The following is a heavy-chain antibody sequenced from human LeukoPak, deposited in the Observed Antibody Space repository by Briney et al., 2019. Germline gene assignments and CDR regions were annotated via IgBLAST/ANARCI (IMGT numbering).Heavy chain of an antibody. J-gene: IGHJ4*02. CDR1: GGTFSSYA. Sequence: ASVKVSCKASGGTFSSYAISWVRQAPGQGLEWMGRVIPILGIANYAQKFQGRVTITADKSTSTAYMELSSLRSEDTAVYYCASYSGDFDYWGQGTLVTVSS. D-gene: IGHD2-15*01. V-gene: IGHV1-69*04. CDR2: VIPILGIA. CDR3: ASYSGDFDY.